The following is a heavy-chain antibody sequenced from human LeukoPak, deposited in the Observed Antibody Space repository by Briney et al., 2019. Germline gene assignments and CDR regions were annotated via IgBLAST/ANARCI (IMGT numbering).Heavy chain of an antibody. V-gene: IGHV4-59*01. CDR3: ARDRLELRTYYYYMDV. CDR1: GGSFSSYY. D-gene: IGHD1-7*01. CDR2: IYYSGST. J-gene: IGHJ6*03. Sequence: SETLSLTCAVYGGSFSSYYWSWIRQPPGKGLEWIGYIYYSGSTNYNPSLKSRVTISVDTSKNQFSLKLSSVTAADTAVYYCARDRLELRTYYYYMDVWGKGTTVTVSS.